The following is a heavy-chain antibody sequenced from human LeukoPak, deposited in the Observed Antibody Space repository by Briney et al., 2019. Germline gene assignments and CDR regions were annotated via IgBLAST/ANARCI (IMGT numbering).Heavy chain of an antibody. D-gene: IGHD3-10*01. CDR2: IYYSGST. J-gene: IGHJ5*02. Sequence: SETLSLTCTVSGGSISSGDYYWSWIRQPPGKGLESLGYIYYSGSTYYNPSLKSRVTISVDTSKNQFSLKLSSVTAADTAVYYCARASTMVRGVIGTNWFDPWGQGTLVTVSS. CDR1: GGSISSGDYY. CDR3: ARASTMVRGVIGTNWFDP. V-gene: IGHV4-30-4*08.